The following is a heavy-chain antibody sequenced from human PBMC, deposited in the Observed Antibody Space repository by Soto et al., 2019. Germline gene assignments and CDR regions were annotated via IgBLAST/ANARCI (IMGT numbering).Heavy chain of an antibody. V-gene: IGHV4-59*08. CDR2: IYYSGST. J-gene: IGHJ6*02. D-gene: IGHD6-13*01. Sequence: SETLSLTCTVSGGSISNYYWSWIRQPPGKGLEWIGYIYYSGSTNYNPSLKSRVTISVDTSKNQFSLELSSVTAADTAVYYCARLSPRYSSSWYLGYYYYGMDVWGQGTTVTVSS. CDR1: GGSISNYY. CDR3: ARLSPRYSSSWYLGYYYYGMDV.